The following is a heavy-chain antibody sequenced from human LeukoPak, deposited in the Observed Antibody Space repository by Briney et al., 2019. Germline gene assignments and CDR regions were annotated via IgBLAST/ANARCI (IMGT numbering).Heavy chain of an antibody. CDR2: ITASGGRS. J-gene: IGHJ4*02. CDR3: AKDRNYFDSRGSDY. Sequence: GGSLRLSCAASGFTFNNYAMNWVRQAPGKGLEWVSGITASGGRSYYAVSVKGRFTISRDNSKNTMFLQMSSLRAEDTAVYYCAKDRNYFDSRGSDYWGQGTLVTVSS. D-gene: IGHD3-22*01. V-gene: IGHV3-23*01. CDR1: GFTFNNYA.